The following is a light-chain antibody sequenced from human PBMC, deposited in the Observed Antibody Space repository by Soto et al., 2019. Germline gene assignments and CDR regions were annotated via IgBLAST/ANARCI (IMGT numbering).Light chain of an antibody. CDR2: QIS. Sequence: DVVMTQSPLSLPVTLGQPASISCRSSQSLVHSDGNTYLNWFQQRPGQSPRRLVYQISNRDSGVPERFSGSGAGPDFTLTIRRVEAEDVGVYYCLEATPWPYTFGQGTKLEI. J-gene: IGKJ2*01. CDR3: LEATPWPYT. CDR1: QSLVHSDGNTY. V-gene: IGKV2-30*02.